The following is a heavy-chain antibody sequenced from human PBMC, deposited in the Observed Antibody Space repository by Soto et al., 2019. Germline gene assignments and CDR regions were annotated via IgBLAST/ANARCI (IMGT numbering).Heavy chain of an antibody. CDR3: VQSRCGGDCLQSYSSHSYYGLDV. D-gene: IGHD2-21*02. J-gene: IGHJ6*02. Sequence: QITLKESGPTLVKPTQTLTLTCTFSGLSLSTTGVGVGWIRQPPGKALEWLALIYWDADKRYSQSVKSRLTITKDTSKNQVVLTITNMHPVDTATYYCVQSRCGGDCLQSYSSHSYYGLDVWGQGTTVTVSS. CDR2: IYWDADK. CDR1: GLSLSTTGVG. V-gene: IGHV2-5*02.